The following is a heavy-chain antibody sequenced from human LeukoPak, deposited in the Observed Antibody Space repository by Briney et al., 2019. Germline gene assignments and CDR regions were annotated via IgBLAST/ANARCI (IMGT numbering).Heavy chain of an antibody. D-gene: IGHD2-21*02. CDR2: ISSSSSYI. Sequence: PGGSLRLSCAASGFTFSSYSMNWVRQAPGKGLEWVSSISSSSSYIYYADSVKGRFTISRDNAKNSLYLQMNSLRAEDTAVYYCARDLRPSTGYCGGDCLNDYWGQGTLVTVSS. J-gene: IGHJ4*02. CDR3: ARDLRPSTGYCGGDCLNDY. V-gene: IGHV3-21*01. CDR1: GFTFSSYS.